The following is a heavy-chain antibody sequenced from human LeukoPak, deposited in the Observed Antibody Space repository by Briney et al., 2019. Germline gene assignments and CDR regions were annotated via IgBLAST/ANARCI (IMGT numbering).Heavy chain of an antibody. D-gene: IGHD3-9*01. CDR1: GFTFNNHA. CDR3: AKDILTYYYGSSGYYFDS. Sequence: GGSLRLSCAASGFTFNNHAMTWVRQAPGKGLEWVSVITGSGDGRYCADSVKGRFTISRDNSKNTLHLQMNSLRAEDTALYYCAKDILTYYYGSSGYYFDSWGQGTLVTVSS. CDR2: ITGSGDGR. V-gene: IGHV3-23*01. J-gene: IGHJ4*02.